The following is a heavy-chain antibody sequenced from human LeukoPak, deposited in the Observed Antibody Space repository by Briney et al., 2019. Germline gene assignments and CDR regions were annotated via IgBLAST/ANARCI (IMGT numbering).Heavy chain of an antibody. CDR1: GYTFTGYY. D-gene: IGHD3-10*01. V-gene: IGHV1-2*02. Sequence: ASVKVSCKASGYTFTGYYMHWVRLAPGQGLEWMGWINPNTGGTNYAQKFQGRVTMTRDTSISTAYMELSSLRSEDTAVYYCARGRRDYYGSGKDYYFDYWGQGTLVTVSS. CDR2: INPNTGGT. CDR3: ARGRRDYYGSGKDYYFDY. J-gene: IGHJ4*02.